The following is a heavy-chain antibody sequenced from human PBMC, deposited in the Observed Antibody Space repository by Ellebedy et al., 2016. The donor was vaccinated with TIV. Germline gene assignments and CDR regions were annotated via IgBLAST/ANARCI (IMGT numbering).Heavy chain of an antibody. CDR1: GFTFSSYG. CDR2: IWYDGSNK. D-gene: IGHD2-21*01. Sequence: GESLKISCAASGFTFSSYGMHWVRQAPGKGLEWVAVIWYDGSNKYYADSVKGRFTISRDNSKNTLYLQMNSLRAEDTAVYYCARDPFIHDWYFDLWGRGTLVTVSS. J-gene: IGHJ2*01. V-gene: IGHV3-33*01. CDR3: ARDPFIHDWYFDL.